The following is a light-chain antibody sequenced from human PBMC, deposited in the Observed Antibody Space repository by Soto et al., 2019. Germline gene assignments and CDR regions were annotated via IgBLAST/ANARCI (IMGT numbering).Light chain of an antibody. V-gene: IGLV1-44*01. CDR1: SSNIGSNT. J-gene: IGLJ1*01. CDR2: SNN. Sequence: QSVLTQPPSTSGTPGQRVTISCSGSSSNIGSNTVNWYQQLPGAAPKLLIQSNNQRPSGVPDRFSGSQSGTSASLAISGLQSEDAADYYCAVWDDSLNGYVFGTGTKVTVL. CDR3: AVWDDSLNGYV.